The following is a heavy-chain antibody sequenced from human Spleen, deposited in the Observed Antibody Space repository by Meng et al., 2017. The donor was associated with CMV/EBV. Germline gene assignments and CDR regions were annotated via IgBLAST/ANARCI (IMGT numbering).Heavy chain of an antibody. Sequence: GESLKISCAASGFTLSNYWMSWVRQAPGKGLEWVANIKQDGSEKYYVDSVKGRFTISRDDATKSLYLQMDNLRVDDTATYYCARDERFITIFGVVHWYFDLWGRGTLVTVSS. CDR1: GFTLSNYW. J-gene: IGHJ2*01. CDR2: IKQDGSEK. V-gene: IGHV3-7*01. CDR3: ARDERFITIFGVVHWYFDL. D-gene: IGHD3-3*01.